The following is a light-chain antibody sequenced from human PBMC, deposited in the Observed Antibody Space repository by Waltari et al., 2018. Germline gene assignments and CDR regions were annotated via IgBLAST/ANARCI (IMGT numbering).Light chain of an antibody. V-gene: IGKV3-20*01. CDR3: QQYGSSPWT. J-gene: IGKJ1*01. CDR2: GAS. Sequence: DIVLTQSPGTLSLSPGERATLSCRASQSVSSSYLAWYQQKPVQAPRVLIHGASNRATGIPDRFSGSGSGTDFTLTISRLEPEDFAVYYCQQYGSSPWTFGQGTKVEIK. CDR1: QSVSSSY.